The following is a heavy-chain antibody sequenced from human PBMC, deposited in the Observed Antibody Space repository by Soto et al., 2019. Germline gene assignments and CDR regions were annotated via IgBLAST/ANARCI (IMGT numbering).Heavy chain of an antibody. D-gene: IGHD5-18*01. J-gene: IGHJ4*02. CDR2: INAGNGNT. Sequence: QVQLVQSGAEEKKPGASVKVSCKASGYTFTSYAMHWVRQAPGQRLEWMGWINAGNGNTKYSQKFQGRVTSTRDTXESTAYMELSSMRSEDTAVYYCARSLRGIQLWLLDYWGQGPLVTVSS. CDR1: GYTFTSYA. CDR3: ARSLRGIQLWLLDY. V-gene: IGHV1-3*05.